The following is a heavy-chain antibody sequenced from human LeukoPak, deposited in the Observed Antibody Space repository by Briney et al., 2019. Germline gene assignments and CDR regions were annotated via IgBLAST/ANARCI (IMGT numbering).Heavy chain of an antibody. J-gene: IGHJ4*02. CDR2: IYYSGNT. V-gene: IGHV4-59*12. Sequence: KPSETLSLTCTVSGGSISSYYWSWIRQPPGKGLEWIGYIYYSGNTYYNPSLESRVTISVDKSKNQFSLTLSSVTAADTAVYYCASNQGMGAYFDSWGQGTLVTVSS. CDR1: GGSISSYY. CDR3: ASNQGMGAYFDS. D-gene: IGHD1-26*01.